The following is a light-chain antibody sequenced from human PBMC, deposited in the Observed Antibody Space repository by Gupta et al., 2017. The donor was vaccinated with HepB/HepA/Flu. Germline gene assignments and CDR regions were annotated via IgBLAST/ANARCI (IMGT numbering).Light chain of an antibody. CDR1: QGLLYSDGHTD. J-gene: IGKJ2*01. CDR2: KVS. Sequence: DIVMTQSPLSLPVTLGQPASISCRSSQGLLYSDGHTDLSGLQQRPGKSPRRRSDKVSNRDSGVPDRFSGSGSGTDFTLKISRGEAEDAGVYYGMQGTHWPLYTFGQGTKLEIK. CDR3: MQGTHWPLYT. V-gene: IGKV2-30*01.